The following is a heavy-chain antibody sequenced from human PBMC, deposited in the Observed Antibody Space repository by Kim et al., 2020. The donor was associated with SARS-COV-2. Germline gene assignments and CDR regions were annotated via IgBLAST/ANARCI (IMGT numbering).Heavy chain of an antibody. D-gene: IGHD1-1*01. V-gene: IGHV4-4*07. CDR2: IYTSGST. J-gene: IGHJ4*02. CDR1: GGSISSYY. CDR3: ARDQSGRVDWNHDFFDY. Sequence: SETLSLTCTVSGGSISSYYWSWIRQPAGKGLEWIGRIYTSGSTNYNPSLKSRVTMSVDTSKNQFSLKLSSVTAADTAVYYCARDQSGRVDWNHDFFDYWGQGTLVTVSS.